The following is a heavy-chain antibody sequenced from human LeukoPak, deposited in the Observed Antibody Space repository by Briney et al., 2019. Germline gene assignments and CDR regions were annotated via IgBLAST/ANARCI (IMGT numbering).Heavy chain of an antibody. Sequence: GGSLRLSCAASGFTFSTYWMHWVRHAPGKGLVWVARIKGDGSSTIYADSVKDRFTVSRDNSENTVYLQMNSLRAEDTAHYYCARDNSPGWFGPWGQGTLVTVSS. CDR1: GFTFSTYW. D-gene: IGHD4-23*01. J-gene: IGHJ5*02. CDR2: IKGDGSST. CDR3: ARDNSPGWFGP. V-gene: IGHV3-74*01.